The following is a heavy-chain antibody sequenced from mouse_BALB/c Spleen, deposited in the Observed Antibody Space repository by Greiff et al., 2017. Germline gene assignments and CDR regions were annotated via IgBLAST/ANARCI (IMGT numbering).Heavy chain of an antibody. D-gene: IGHD2-4*01. V-gene: IGHV5-17*02. CDR2: ISSGSSTI. CDR3: ARVGITTEFAY. J-gene: IGHJ3*01. Sequence: EVQRVESGGGLVQPGGSRKLSCAASGFTFSSFGMHWVRQAPEKGLEWVAYISSGSSTIYYADTVKGRFTISRDNPKNTLFLQMTSLRSEDTAMYYCARVGITTEFAYWGQGTLVTVSA. CDR1: GFTFSSFG.